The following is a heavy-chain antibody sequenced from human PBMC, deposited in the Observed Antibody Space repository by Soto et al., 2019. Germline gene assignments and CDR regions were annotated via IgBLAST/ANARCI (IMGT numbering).Heavy chain of an antibody. CDR2: INPSGGST. D-gene: IGHD5-12*01. Sequence: RASVKVSCKASGYTFTSYYMHWVRQAPGQGLEWMGIINPSGGSTSYAQKFQGRVTMTRDTSTSTVYMELSSLRSEDTAVYYCARDKLGDGYNFYYFDYWGQGTLVTVSS. J-gene: IGHJ4*02. V-gene: IGHV1-46*01. CDR3: ARDKLGDGYNFYYFDY. CDR1: GYTFTSYY.